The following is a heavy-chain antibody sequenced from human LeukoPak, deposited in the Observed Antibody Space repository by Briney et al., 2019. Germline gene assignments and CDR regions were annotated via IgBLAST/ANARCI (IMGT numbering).Heavy chain of an antibody. J-gene: IGHJ5*02. CDR3: ARGLNVLRFLEWFPFDP. CDR2: INLNSGGT. CDR1: GYTCTGYY. V-gene: IGHV1-2*02. D-gene: IGHD3-3*01. Sequence: ASVKVSCKASGYTCTGYYMHWVRQAHRQGLEWMGWINLNSGGTNYAQKFQGRVTMTRNTSISTAYMELSSLRSEDTAVYYCARGLNVLRFLEWFPFDPWGQGTLVTVSS.